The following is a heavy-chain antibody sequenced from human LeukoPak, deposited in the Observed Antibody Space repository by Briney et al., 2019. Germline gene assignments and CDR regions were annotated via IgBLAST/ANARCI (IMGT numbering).Heavy chain of an antibody. CDR1: GYTFTSYY. CDR2: INPSGGST. CDR3: ARDLGFNCDSSGYYDFDY. J-gene: IGHJ4*02. D-gene: IGHD3-22*01. Sequence: ASVKVSCKASGYTFTSYYMHWVRQAPGQGLEWMGIINPSGGSTSYAQKFQGRVTMTRDTSTSTVYMELSSLRSEDTAVYYCARDLGFNCDSSGYYDFDYWGQGTLVTVSS. V-gene: IGHV1-46*01.